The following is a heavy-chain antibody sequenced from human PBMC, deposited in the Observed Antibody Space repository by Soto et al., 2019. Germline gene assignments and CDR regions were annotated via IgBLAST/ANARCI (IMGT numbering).Heavy chain of an antibody. CDR2: ISYDGSNK. D-gene: IGHD1-1*01. V-gene: IGHV3-30*18. CDR1: GFTFSSYG. J-gene: IGHJ4*02. Sequence: QVQLVESGGGVVQPGRSLRLSCAASGFTFSSYGMHWVRQAPGKGLEWVAVISYDGSNKYYADSVKGRFTISRDNSKNTLYLQMNSLRAEDTAVYYCAKDGLGGTTCCDYWGQGTLVTVSS. CDR3: AKDGLGGTTCCDY.